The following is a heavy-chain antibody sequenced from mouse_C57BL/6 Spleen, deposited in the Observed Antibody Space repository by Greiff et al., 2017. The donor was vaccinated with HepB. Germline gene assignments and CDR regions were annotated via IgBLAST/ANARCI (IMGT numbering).Heavy chain of an antibody. V-gene: IGHV1-50*01. D-gene: IGHD6-1*01. CDR3: ARKGSWGFDY. Sequence: QVQLQQPGAELVKPGASVKLSCKASGYTFTSYWMQWVKQRPGQGLEWIGEIDPSDSYTNYNQKFTGKATLTVDTSSSTAYMQLSSLTSEDSAVYYCARKGSWGFDYWGQGTTLTVSS. CDR1: GYTFTSYW. J-gene: IGHJ2*01. CDR2: IDPSDSYT.